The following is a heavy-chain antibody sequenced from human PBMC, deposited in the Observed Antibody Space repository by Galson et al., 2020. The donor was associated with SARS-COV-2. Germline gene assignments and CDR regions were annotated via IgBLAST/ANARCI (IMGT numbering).Heavy chain of an antibody. J-gene: IGHJ5*02. CDR2: IYPDDSQR. Sequence: GESLKISCKASGYDFFGHWIVWVRQMPGRGLEWMGIIYPDDSQRRYNSAFQGRVTFSVDKSINTAYLHWSSLQASDTAIYYCARLKSLPPYCTTVYCPLKSHWFDPWGQGTLVTVSS. V-gene: IGHV5-51*01. CDR3: ARLKSLPPYCTTVYCPLKSHWFDP. CDR1: GYDFFGHW. D-gene: IGHD2-8*01.